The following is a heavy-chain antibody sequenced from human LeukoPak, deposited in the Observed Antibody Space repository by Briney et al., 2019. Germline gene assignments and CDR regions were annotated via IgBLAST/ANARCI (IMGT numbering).Heavy chain of an antibody. CDR1: GFTFSSYS. Sequence: GGSLRLSCAASGFTFSSYSMNWVRQAPGKGLEWVSYISSSSSTIYYADSVKGRFTISRDNAKNSLYLQMNSLRAEDTAVYYCARDSDSYGSGSYWPSFDIWAKGQWSPSLQ. J-gene: IGHJ3*02. CDR3: ARDSDSYGSGSYWPSFDI. D-gene: IGHD3-10*01. CDR2: ISSSSSTI. V-gene: IGHV3-48*01.